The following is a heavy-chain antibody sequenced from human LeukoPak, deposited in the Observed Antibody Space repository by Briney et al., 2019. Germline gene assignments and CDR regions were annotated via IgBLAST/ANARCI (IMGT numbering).Heavy chain of an antibody. CDR2: IRSEAKSYAT. V-gene: IGHV3-73*01. CDR3: AELGITMIGGV. CDR1: GFTFSGSA. Sequence: QPGGSLRLSCAASGFTFSGSAMHWVRQASGKGLEWVGQIRSEAKSYATAYAASVKGRFTISRDNAKNSLYLQMNSLRAEDTAVYYCAELGITMIGGVWGKGTTVTISS. D-gene: IGHD3-10*02. J-gene: IGHJ6*04.